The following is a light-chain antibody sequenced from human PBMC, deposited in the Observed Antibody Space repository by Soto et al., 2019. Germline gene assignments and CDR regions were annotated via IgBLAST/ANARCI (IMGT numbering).Light chain of an antibody. CDR2: DAS. Sequence: EIVMTQSPATLSVSPGERATLSYRASQSVSSNFAWYQQKPGQAPRLLIYDASTRATGIPARFSGSGSGTEFTLTITSLQSEDFAVYYCQQYNNWPPGTFGQGTKVEIK. CDR3: QQYNNWPPGT. V-gene: IGKV3-15*01. J-gene: IGKJ1*01. CDR1: QSVSSN.